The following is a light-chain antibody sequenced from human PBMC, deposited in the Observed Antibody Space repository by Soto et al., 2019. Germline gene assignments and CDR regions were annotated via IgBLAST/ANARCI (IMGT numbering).Light chain of an antibody. CDR2: GAS. J-gene: IGKJ4*01. CDR3: QQRSNWPLT. CDR1: QSVSSN. V-gene: IGKV3-11*01. Sequence: EILMTQSPATLSVSPWEIATLSGRASQSVSSNLAWYQQKPGQAPRLLIYGASTRATGIPARFSGSGSGTDFTLTISSLEPEDFAVYYCQQRSNWPLTFGGGTKVDIK.